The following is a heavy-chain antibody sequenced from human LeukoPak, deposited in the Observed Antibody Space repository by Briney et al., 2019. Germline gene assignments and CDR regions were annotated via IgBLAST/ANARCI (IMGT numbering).Heavy chain of an antibody. CDR3: ASGDSHAFDI. V-gene: IGHV3-74*01. D-gene: IGHD3-10*01. J-gene: IGHJ3*02. CDR1: GFTFSDYW. CDR2: IDLAGEYT. Sequence: PGGSLRLSCSASGFTFSDYWMHWVRQAPGKGLVWVSRIDLAGEYTTYADSVKGRFTISRDNARNTLYLQMNSLRAEDTAVYYCASGDSHAFDIWGQGTMVTVSS.